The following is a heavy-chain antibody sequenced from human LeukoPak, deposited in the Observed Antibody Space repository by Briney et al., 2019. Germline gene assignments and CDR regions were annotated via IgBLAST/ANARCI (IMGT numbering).Heavy chain of an antibody. Sequence: GGSLRLSCAASGFTFSNAWMSWVRQAPGKGLEWVGRIKSKTDGGTTDYAAPVKGRFTISRDDSKNTLYLQMNSLKTEDTAVYYCYKAAGRNWFDPWGQGTLVTVSS. J-gene: IGHJ5*02. CDR3: YKAAGRNWFDP. CDR1: GFTFSNAW. V-gene: IGHV3-15*01. D-gene: IGHD6-13*01. CDR2: IKSKTDGGTT.